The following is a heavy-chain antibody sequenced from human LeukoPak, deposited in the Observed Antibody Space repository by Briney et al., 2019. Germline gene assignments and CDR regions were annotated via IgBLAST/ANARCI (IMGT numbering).Heavy chain of an antibody. D-gene: IGHD1-26*01. CDR1: GFTFSSYW. Sequence: QPGGSLRLSCAASGFTFSSYWVHWVRQAPGKGLVWVSPINSDGSSTSYADSVKGRLTISRDNAKNTLSLQMNSLRAEDTAVYYCARVGGSNAFDIWGQGTMVIVSS. J-gene: IGHJ3*02. CDR2: INSDGSST. CDR3: ARVGGSNAFDI. V-gene: IGHV3-74*01.